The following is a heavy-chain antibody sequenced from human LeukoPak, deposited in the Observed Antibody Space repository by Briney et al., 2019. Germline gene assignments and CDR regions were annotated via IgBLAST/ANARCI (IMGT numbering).Heavy chain of an antibody. D-gene: IGHD5-18*01. CDR1: GGSISSSSYY. CDR3: ARREYSYLSHWFDP. CDR2: IYYSGST. Sequence: ASETLSLTCTVSGGSISSSSYYWGWIRQPPGKGLEWIGSIYYSGSTYYNPSLKSRVTISVDTSKNQFSLKLSSVTAADTAVYYCARREYSYLSHWFDPWGQGTLVTVSS. J-gene: IGHJ5*02. V-gene: IGHV4-39*07.